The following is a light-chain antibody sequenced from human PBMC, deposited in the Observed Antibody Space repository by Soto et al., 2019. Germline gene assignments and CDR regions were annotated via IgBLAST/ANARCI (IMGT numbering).Light chain of an antibody. CDR3: CSYAGTRVV. V-gene: IGLV2-23*02. Sequence: QSALTQPASVSGSPGQTITISCTGTSSDVGSYNLVSWYQQHPGKAPKLMIYEVSKRPSGVSNRFSGSKSGNTASLTISGLQPEDEADYYCCSYAGTRVVFGGGTKVTVL. CDR1: SSDVGSYNL. J-gene: IGLJ2*01. CDR2: EVS.